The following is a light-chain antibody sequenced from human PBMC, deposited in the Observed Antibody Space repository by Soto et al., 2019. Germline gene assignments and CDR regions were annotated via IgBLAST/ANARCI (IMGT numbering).Light chain of an antibody. J-gene: IGLJ2*01. Sequence: QSVLTQPASVSGSPGQSITISCTGTSSDVGGYNYVSWYQQHPGKAPKLMIYDVRNRPSGVSNRFSGSKSGKTASLTISGRQAEDEADYYCSSYTSSSTLVFGGGTKLTVL. CDR3: SSYTSSSTLV. CDR2: DVR. V-gene: IGLV2-14*01. CDR1: SSDVGGYNY.